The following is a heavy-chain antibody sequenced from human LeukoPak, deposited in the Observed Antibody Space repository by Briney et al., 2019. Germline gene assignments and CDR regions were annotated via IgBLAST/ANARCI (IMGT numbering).Heavy chain of an antibody. CDR1: GFTFSSYA. CDR3: AGGHGRGWPR. D-gene: IGHD6-19*01. Sequence: GGSLRLSCAASGFTFSSYAMTWVRQAPGKGLEWVSVIYSGSSTYYADSVKGRFTISRDNSKNTLYLQMNSLRAEDTGVYYCAGGHGRGWPRWGQGTLVTVSS. V-gene: IGHV3-66*01. CDR2: IYSGSST. J-gene: IGHJ4*02.